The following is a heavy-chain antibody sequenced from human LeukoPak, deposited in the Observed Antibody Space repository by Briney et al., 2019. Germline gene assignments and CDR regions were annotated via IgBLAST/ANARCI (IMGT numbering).Heavy chain of an antibody. D-gene: IGHD6-6*01. CDR2: IRYDGINK. CDR1: GFTFSDYG. J-gene: IGHJ4*02. CDR3: AKGEYSSSVPDY. V-gene: IGHV3-30*02. Sequence: GGSLRLSCAASGFTFSDYGMHWVRQAPGKGLEWVAFIRYDGINKYYADSVKGRFTISRDNSKNTLYLQMNSLRAEDTAVYYCAKGEYSSSVPDYWGQGTLVTVPS.